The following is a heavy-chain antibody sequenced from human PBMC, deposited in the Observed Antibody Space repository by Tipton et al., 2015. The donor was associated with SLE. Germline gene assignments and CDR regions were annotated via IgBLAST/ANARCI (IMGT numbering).Heavy chain of an antibody. CDR1: GYSISSSYY. V-gene: IGHV4-38-2*01. CDR3: ARGYYGSGSYSD. Sequence: TLSLTCAVSGYSISSSYYWGWIRQPPGKGLEWIGSFAHSGSSFYNPSLKSRVSISADTSRNEFSLRLSSVTAADTAVYYCARGYYGSGSYSDWGQGTLVTASS. CDR2: FAHSGSS. J-gene: IGHJ4*02. D-gene: IGHD3-10*01.